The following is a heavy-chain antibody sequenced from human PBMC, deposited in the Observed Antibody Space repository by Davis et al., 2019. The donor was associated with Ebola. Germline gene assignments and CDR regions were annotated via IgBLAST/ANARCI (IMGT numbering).Heavy chain of an antibody. CDR2: IKQDGSEK. Sequence: GESLKISCAAPGFTFSSYWMSWVRQAPGKGLEWVANIKQDGSEKYYVDSVKGRFTISRDNAKNSLYLQMNSLRAEDTAVYYCARDPMVTIRYGMDVWGQGTTVTVSS. D-gene: IGHD5-12*01. CDR3: ARDPMVTIRYGMDV. V-gene: IGHV3-7*01. J-gene: IGHJ6*02. CDR1: GFTFSSYW.